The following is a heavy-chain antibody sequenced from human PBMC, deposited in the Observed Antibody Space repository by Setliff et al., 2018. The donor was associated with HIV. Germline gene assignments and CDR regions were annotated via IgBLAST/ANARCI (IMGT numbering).Heavy chain of an antibody. CDR1: GGTFNSYG. Sequence: GASVKVSCKASGGTFNSYGITWVRQAPGQGLEWMGGIIPIFDTANYAPKFQGRVTITADESTSTAFMELGSLRSEDTAVYYCARDHGGTMVRGLIGYYYYYYMDVWGQGTTVTVSS. D-gene: IGHD3-10*01. CDR3: ARDHGGTMVRGLIGYYYYYYMDV. V-gene: IGHV1-69*13. CDR2: IIPIFDTA. J-gene: IGHJ6*03.